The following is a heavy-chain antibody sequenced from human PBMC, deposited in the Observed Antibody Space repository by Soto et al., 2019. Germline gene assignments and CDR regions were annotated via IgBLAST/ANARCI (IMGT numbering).Heavy chain of an antibody. V-gene: IGHV4-39*01. CDR3: ARQRTVQGYCSGGSCYSMWLGMDV. CDR2: IYYSGST. D-gene: IGHD2-15*01. J-gene: IGHJ6*02. CDR1: GGSISSSSYY. Sequence: PSETLSLTCTVSGGSISSSSYYWGWIRQPPGKGQEWIGSIYYSGSTYYNPSLKSRVTISVDTSKNQFSLKLSSVTAADTAVYYCARQRTVQGYCSGGSCYSMWLGMDVWGQGTTVTVSS.